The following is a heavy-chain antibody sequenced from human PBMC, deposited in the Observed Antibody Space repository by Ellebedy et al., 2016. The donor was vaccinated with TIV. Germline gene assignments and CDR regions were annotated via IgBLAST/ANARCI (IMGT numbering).Heavy chain of an antibody. J-gene: IGHJ6*02. V-gene: IGHV3-30*02. CDR1: GFIFSNSG. CDR3: AKDRNNYGGAPYNGLDI. CDR2: IRFDGNKA. Sequence: GESLKISCAASGFIFSNSGMNWVRQAPGKGLEWVAFIRFDGNKANYAEPAEGRFTISRDNSKNTLYLQMHSLRAEDTAVYYCAKDRNNYGGAPYNGLDIWGQGTTVTVSS. D-gene: IGHD1/OR15-1a*01.